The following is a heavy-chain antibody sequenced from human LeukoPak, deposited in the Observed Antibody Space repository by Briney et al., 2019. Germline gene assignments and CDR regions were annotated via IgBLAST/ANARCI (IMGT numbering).Heavy chain of an antibody. J-gene: IGHJ5*02. CDR3: ARGPRNDP. CDR1: GYPFTTYE. D-gene: IGHD1-14*01. Sequence: ASVKVSCKTSGYPFTTYEINWVRQDAGQGLEWMGWVHPDTGYADYAQKFQGRVTMTSDTSISTAYMELSSLRSDDTAVYFCARGPRNDPWGQGTLVTVSS. CDR2: VHPDTGYA. V-gene: IGHV1-8*01.